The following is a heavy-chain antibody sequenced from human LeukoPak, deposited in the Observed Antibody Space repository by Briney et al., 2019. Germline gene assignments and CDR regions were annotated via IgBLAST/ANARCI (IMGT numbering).Heavy chain of an antibody. Sequence: PGGSLRLSCAASGFTFSSYAMSWVRQAPGKGLEWVSTISGSGGSTYYPDSVKGRFTISRDNSKNTLFLQMNSLRGEDTAVYYCAKGVYSSGWYIHYWGQGTLVTVSS. CDR3: AKGVYSSGWYIHY. D-gene: IGHD6-19*01. CDR1: GFTFSSYA. CDR2: ISGSGGST. V-gene: IGHV3-23*01. J-gene: IGHJ4*02.